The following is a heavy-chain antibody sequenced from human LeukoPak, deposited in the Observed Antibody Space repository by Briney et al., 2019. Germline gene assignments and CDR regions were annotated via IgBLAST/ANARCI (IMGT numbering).Heavy chain of an antibody. CDR3: ARGDAFSGDH. CDR2: IHPEGNEK. Sequence: GGSLRLSCAVSGFTFSNFWMSWVRQAPGRGLEWVANIHPEGNEKYHVESVKGRFTISRDNAKNSLFLQMNGLRVEDTAVYYCARGDAFSGDHWGQGTMVTVSS. CDR1: GFTFSNFW. J-gene: IGHJ4*02. V-gene: IGHV3-7*04.